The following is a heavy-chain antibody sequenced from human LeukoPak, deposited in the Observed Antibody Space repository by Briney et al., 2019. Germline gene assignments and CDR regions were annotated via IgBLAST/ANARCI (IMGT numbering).Heavy chain of an antibody. CDR1: GGSISSYY. J-gene: IGHJ3*02. D-gene: IGHD2-15*01. CDR3: ARRSPVVAAGDAFDI. CDR2: IYTSGST. V-gene: IGHV4-4*07. Sequence: SETLSLTCTVSGGSISSYYWSWIRQPAGEGLEWIGRIYTSGSTSYNSSLKSRVTMSVDTSKNQFSLKLNSVTAADTAVYYCARRSPVVAAGDAFDIWGQGTMVTVSS.